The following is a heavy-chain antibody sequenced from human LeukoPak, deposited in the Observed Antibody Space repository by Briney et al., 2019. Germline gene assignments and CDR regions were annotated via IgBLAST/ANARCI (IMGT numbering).Heavy chain of an antibody. J-gene: IGHJ4*02. Sequence: SVKVSCKASGGTFSSYAISWVRQAPGQGLEWMGRIIPIFGIANYAQKFQGRVTITAVKSTSTAYMELSSLRSEDTAVYYCAREDTENDYVWGSYRYPFDYWGQGTLVTVSS. CDR2: IIPIFGIA. CDR1: GGTFSSYA. D-gene: IGHD3-16*02. CDR3: AREDTENDYVWGSYRYPFDY. V-gene: IGHV1-69*04.